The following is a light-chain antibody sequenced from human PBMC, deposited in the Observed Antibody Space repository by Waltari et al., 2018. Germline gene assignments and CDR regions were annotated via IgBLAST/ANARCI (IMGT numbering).Light chain of an antibody. J-gene: IGLJ3*02. CDR2: DDY. Sequence: QSVLTQPPSVSAAPGQKVTISCSGSSPNIGSYSVSCYQQLPGTAPKLLIYDDYKRPSGIPDRFSGSKSGTSATLGITGLQTGDEAEYYCGTWDNNLSPGGVFGGGTKLTVL. CDR1: SPNIGSYS. V-gene: IGLV1-51*01. CDR3: GTWDNNLSPGGV.